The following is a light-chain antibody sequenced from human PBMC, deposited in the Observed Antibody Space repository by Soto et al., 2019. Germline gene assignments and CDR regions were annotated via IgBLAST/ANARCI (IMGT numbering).Light chain of an antibody. J-gene: IGLJ7*01. CDR2: STD. Sequence: QSVLTQPPSVSEAPRQRVTISCSGSYSNIGSNTVNWYQHLPGTAPKLLIYSTDQRPSGVPDRFSGSKSGTSASLAISGLQSDDEADYYCAAWDDNLNGLVFGGGTQLTVL. CDR1: YSNIGSNT. CDR3: AAWDDNLNGLV. V-gene: IGLV1-44*01.